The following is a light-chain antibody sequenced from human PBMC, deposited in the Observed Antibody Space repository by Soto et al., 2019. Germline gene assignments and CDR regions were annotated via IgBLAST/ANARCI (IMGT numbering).Light chain of an antibody. CDR1: QSISTY. CDR3: QQSYSTPAGT. V-gene: IGKV1-39*01. Sequence: IQLTQSPSSLSASVGDRVTITCRASQSISTYLSWFQHKPGKAPNLLINAAGSLQSGVPSRFSGSGSGTDFTLTSSSLQPEDFATYYCQQSYSTPAGTFGQGTKVDIK. CDR2: AAG. J-gene: IGKJ1*01.